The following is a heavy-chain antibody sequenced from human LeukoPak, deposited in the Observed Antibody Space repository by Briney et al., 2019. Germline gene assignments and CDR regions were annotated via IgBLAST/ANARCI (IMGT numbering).Heavy chain of an antibody. D-gene: IGHD1-26*01. CDR3: ARDLGGSLDY. V-gene: IGHV3-33*08. CDR1: GFTFSSYG. CDR2: IWFDGSDK. Sequence: PGRSLRLSCAASGFTFSSYGMHWVRQAPGKGLEWVAVIWFDGSDKNYADSVKGQFTIFRDNSKNTLYLQMNTLRAEDTAVYYCARDLGGSLDYWGQGALVTVSS. J-gene: IGHJ4*02.